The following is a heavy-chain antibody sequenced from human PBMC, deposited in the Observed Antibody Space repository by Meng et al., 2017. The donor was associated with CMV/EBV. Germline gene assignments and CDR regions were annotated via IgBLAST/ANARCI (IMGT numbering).Heavy chain of an antibody. Sequence: ASVKVSCKASGYTFTGYYMHWVRQAPGQGLEWMGWINPNSGGTNYAQKFQGRVTMTRDTSISTAYMELSRLRSYDTAVYYCARALNRGIVGAAFDYWGQGTLVTVSS. CDR3: ARALNRGIVGAAFDY. CDR1: GYTFTGYY. V-gene: IGHV1-2*02. CDR2: INPNSGGT. D-gene: IGHD1-26*01. J-gene: IGHJ4*02.